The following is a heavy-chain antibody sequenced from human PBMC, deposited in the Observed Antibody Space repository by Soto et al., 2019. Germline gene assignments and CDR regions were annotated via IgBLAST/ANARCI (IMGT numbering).Heavy chain of an antibody. CDR2: ISWNSGSI. CDR1: GFTFDDYA. V-gene: IGHV3-9*01. D-gene: IGHD6-13*01. Sequence: PGGSLRLSCAASGFTFDDYAMHWVRQAPGKGLEWVSGISWNSGSIGYADSVKGRFTISRDNAKNSLYLQMNSLRAEDTALYYCAKDISGYSGYGMDVWGQGTTVTVSS. CDR3: AKDISGYSGYGMDV. J-gene: IGHJ6*02.